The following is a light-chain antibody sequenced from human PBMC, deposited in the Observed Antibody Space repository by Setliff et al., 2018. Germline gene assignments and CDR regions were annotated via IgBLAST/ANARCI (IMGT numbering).Light chain of an antibody. CDR2: SND. CDR3: AAWDDSLNGLYV. CDR1: SSNIGSNT. V-gene: IGLV1-44*01. Sequence: QAVLAQRPSTSGTHGQKVTISCSGGSSNIGSNTVNWYQQFPGTAPKLLIYSNDQRPSGVPDRFSGSKSGTSASLAISGLQSEDESYYYCAAWDDSLNGLYVFGTGTKVTVL. J-gene: IGLJ1*01.